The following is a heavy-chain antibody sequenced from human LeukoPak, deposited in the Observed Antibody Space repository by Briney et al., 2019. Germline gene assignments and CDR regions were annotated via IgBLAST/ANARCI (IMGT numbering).Heavy chain of an antibody. Sequence: GGSLRLSCAASGFTFSSYWMSWVRQAPGKGLERVANIKQDGSEKYYVDSVKGRFTISRDNAKNSLYLQMNSLRAGDTAVYYCARLGSSSWTFDYWGQGTLVTVSS. CDR1: GFTFSSYW. CDR3: ARLGSSSWTFDY. D-gene: IGHD6-13*01. V-gene: IGHV3-7*03. J-gene: IGHJ4*02. CDR2: IKQDGSEK.